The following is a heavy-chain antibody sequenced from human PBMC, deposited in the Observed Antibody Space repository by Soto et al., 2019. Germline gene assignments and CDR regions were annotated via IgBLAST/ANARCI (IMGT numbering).Heavy chain of an antibody. CDR1: GGTFSSYA. Sequence: VASVKVSCNASGGTFSSYAISWVRQAPGQGLEWMGGIIPIFGTANYAQKFQGRVTITADESTSTAYMELSSLRSEDTAVYYCARGARYYDFWSGYPYYFDYWGQATLVTVAS. CDR2: IIPIFGTA. CDR3: ARGARYYDFWSGYPYYFDY. D-gene: IGHD3-3*01. V-gene: IGHV1-69*13. J-gene: IGHJ4*02.